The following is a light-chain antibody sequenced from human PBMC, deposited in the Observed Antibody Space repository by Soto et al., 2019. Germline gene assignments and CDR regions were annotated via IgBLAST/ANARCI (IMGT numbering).Light chain of an antibody. CDR2: AAS. V-gene: IGKV1-39*01. Sequence: DVQMTQSPSSLSASVGDSLTLTCRASQTVTSYLNWYQQKPGKAPKLLIYAASSLQGAVPSRFSGRGSGTDFTLTISSLQPEDYATYYCHQANSFPYTFGQGTKVDIK. CDR1: QTVTSY. CDR3: HQANSFPYT. J-gene: IGKJ2*01.